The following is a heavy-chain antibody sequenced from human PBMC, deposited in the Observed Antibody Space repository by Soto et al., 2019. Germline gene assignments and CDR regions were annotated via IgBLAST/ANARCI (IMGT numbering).Heavy chain of an antibody. CDR2: IYYSGST. CDR3: ARAYSYVRSGYYSFDP. V-gene: IGHV4-59*01. Sequence: KTSETLSLTCTVSGASNSNYYWSWIRQPPGRGLEWIGYIYYSGSTNYNPSLKSRVTILVDTSKTQFSLKLSSVTAADTAVYYCARAYSYVRSGYYSFDPWGQGTLVTVSS. D-gene: IGHD3-22*01. J-gene: IGHJ5*02. CDR1: GASNSNYY.